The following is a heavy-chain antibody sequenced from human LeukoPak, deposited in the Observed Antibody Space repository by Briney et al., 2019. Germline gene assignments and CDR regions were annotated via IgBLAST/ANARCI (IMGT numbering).Heavy chain of an antibody. V-gene: IGHV3-74*01. J-gene: IGHJ4*02. CDR2: IKSDGSST. D-gene: IGHD2/OR15-2a*01. Sequence: GGSLRLSCAASGFTFSNYWMHWLRQAPGKGLVWVSRIKSDGSSTTYADSVKGRLTISRDNAKNMVYLQMNSLRTEDTAVYDCARDPFYGGADFDCWGQGTLVTVSS. CDR1: GFTFSNYW. CDR3: ARDPFYGGADFDC.